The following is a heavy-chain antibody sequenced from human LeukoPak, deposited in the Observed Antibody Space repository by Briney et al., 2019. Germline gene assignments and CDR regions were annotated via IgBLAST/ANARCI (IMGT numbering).Heavy chain of an antibody. J-gene: IGHJ4*02. CDR1: GFTFSTYS. CDR2: ISRRSSTI. CDR3: AKAYYYGSGSYYKTFDY. D-gene: IGHD3-10*01. V-gene: IGHV3-48*01. Sequence: GGSLRLSCAASGFTFSTYSMNWVRQAPGKGLEWVSYISRRSSTIYYADSVKGRFTISRDNAKNSLYLQMNSLTAEDTAVYYCAKAYYYGSGSYYKTFDYWGQGTLVTVSS.